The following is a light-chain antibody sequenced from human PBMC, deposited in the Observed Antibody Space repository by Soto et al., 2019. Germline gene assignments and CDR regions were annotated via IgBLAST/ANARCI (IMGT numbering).Light chain of an antibody. CDR3: QHYNSYSEA. J-gene: IGKJ1*01. Sequence: DIQMTQSPSAMSASVGDRVTITCRASQGISNYLAWFQQKPGKVPKRLIYGASSLESGVPSRFSGSGSGTEFTLTISSLQPDDFATYYCQHYNSYSEAFGQGTKVDIK. V-gene: IGKV1-17*03. CDR2: GAS. CDR1: QGISNY.